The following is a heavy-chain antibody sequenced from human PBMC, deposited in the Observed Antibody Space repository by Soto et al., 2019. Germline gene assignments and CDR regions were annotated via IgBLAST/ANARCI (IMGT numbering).Heavy chain of an antibody. Sequence: QVQLVQSGAEVKKPGSSVKVSCKASGGTFSSYAISWVRQAPGQGLEWLGGIIPIFGTANYAQKFQGRVTITADESTSTANKELSSPRSADTALYYLSGGYSGSRDDAFDIWGQGTMVTVSS. D-gene: IGHD1-26*01. CDR1: GGTFSSYA. V-gene: IGHV1-69*12. CDR3: SGGYSGSRDDAFDI. J-gene: IGHJ3*02. CDR2: IIPIFGTA.